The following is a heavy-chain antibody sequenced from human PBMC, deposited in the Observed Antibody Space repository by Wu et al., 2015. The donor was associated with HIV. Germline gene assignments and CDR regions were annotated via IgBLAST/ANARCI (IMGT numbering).Heavy chain of an antibody. D-gene: IGHD2-21*01. J-gene: IGHJ4*02. CDR2: ISAYNGNT. CDR1: GYTFTSYG. CDR3: ARAPLALYCGGDCSAARFDY. V-gene: IGHV1-18*01. Sequence: QVQLVQSGAEVKKPGASVKVSCKASGYTFTSYGISWVRQAPGQGLEWMGWISAYNGNTNYAQKLQGRVTMTTDTSTSTAYMELRSLRSDDTAVYYCARAPLALYCGGDCSAARFDYWGQGTLVTVSS.